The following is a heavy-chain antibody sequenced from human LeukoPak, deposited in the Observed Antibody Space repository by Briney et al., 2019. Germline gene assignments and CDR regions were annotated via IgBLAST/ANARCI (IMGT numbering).Heavy chain of an antibody. CDR2: ISSSSTYI. V-gene: IGHV3-21*01. J-gene: IGHJ4*02. Sequence: GGSLRLSCAASGFTFSTYTMNWVRQAPGKGLEWVSTISSSSTYIYYADSVKGRFTISRDNAKNLLYLQMNSLRAEDTAVYYCARGMTTVTKSLDYWGQGTLVTVSS. CDR3: ARGMTTVTKSLDY. CDR1: GFTFSTYT. D-gene: IGHD4-17*01.